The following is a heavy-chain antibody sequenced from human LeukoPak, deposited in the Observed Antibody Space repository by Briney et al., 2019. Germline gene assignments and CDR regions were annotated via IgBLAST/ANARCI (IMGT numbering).Heavy chain of an antibody. CDR3: ARGSRSYCSPGDY. J-gene: IGHJ4*02. CDR2: IDWDDDK. Sequence: SGPALVKPPQTLTLTCTFSGFSLSTSGMCVSWIRQPPGKALEWLARIDWDDDKYYSTSLKTRLTISKDTSKNQVVLTMTNMDPVDTAMYYCARGSRSYCSPGDYWGQGTLVTVSS. D-gene: IGHD2-15*01. CDR1: GFSLSTSGMC. V-gene: IGHV2-70*11.